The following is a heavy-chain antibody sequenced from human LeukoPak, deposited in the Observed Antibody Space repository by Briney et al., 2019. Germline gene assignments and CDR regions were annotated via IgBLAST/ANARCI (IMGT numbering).Heavy chain of an antibody. V-gene: IGHV4-31*03. CDR3: ARDLITGTTGYRYFDY. CDR2: IYYSGSI. Sequence: SETLSLTCTVSGGSISSGGYYWSWLRQHPGKGLEWIGYIYYSGSIYYNPSLKSRVTISVDTSKNQFSLKLSSVTAADTAVYYCARDLITGTTGYRYFDYWGQGTLVTVSS. CDR1: GGSISSGGYY. D-gene: IGHD1-7*01. J-gene: IGHJ4*02.